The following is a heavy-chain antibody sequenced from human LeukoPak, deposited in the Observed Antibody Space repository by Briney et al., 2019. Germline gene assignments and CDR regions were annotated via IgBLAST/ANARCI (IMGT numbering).Heavy chain of an antibody. D-gene: IGHD3-22*01. CDR3: GRDLDSSGYSDY. CDR2: IYYSGGA. J-gene: IGHJ4*02. CDR1: GGSISGYY. V-gene: IGHV4-59*01. Sequence: SDTLSLTCTVSGGSISGYYLRWIRQPPGQGLEWIGWIYYSGGANYNPPLNRRMTILVDKSNNQSSLEVRSVHTSDAAVYYCGRDLDSSGYSDYWGQGTLVTVSS.